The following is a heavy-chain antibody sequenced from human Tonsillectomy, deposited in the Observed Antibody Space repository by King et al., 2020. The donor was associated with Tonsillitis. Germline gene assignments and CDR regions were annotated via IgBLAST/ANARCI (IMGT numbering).Heavy chain of an antibody. CDR3: ARDGVVVPAAIDYYYYMDV. CDR1: GFTFSSYE. Sequence: VQLVESGGGLVQPGGSLRLSCAASGFTFSSYEMNWVRQAPGKGLEGVSYISSMGSTIYYADSVKGRFTISRDNAKNSLYLQMNSLRAEDTAVYYCARDGVVVPAAIDYYYYMDVWGKGTTVTVSS. CDR2: ISSMGSTI. V-gene: IGHV3-48*03. D-gene: IGHD2-2*01. J-gene: IGHJ6*03.